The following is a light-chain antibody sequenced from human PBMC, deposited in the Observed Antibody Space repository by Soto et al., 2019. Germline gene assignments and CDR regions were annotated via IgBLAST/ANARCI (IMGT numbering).Light chain of an antibody. CDR1: SSNIGSNT. Sequence: QSMLTQPPSASGTPGQRVTLACSGSSSNIGSNTVNWYQQLPGAAPKLLIYSNNQWPSGVPDRFSGSKSGTSASLAISGLQSEDEADYYCAAWDDSLNDYVFGTGTKVTVL. CDR3: AAWDDSLNDYV. J-gene: IGLJ1*01. CDR2: SNN. V-gene: IGLV1-44*01.